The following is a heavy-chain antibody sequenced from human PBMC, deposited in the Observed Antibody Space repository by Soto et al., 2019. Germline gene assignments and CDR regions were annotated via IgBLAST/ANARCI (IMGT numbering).Heavy chain of an antibody. Sequence: GGSLRLSCAASGFTFRSYGIHWVRQAPGKGLEWVAFISNAGSNKYYEDSVKGRFTISRDNSKNTLYLQMNSLRAEDTAVYYCAKDRLANPPYYYYYYGMDVWGQGTTVTVSS. J-gene: IGHJ6*02. D-gene: IGHD6-25*01. V-gene: IGHV3-30*18. CDR3: AKDRLANPPYYYYYYGMDV. CDR1: GFTFRSYG. CDR2: ISNAGSNK.